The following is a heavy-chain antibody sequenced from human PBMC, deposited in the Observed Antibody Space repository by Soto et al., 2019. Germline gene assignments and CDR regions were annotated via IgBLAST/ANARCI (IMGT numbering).Heavy chain of an antibody. Sequence: ESGGGLVQPGGSLRLSCAASGFTFSSYAMSWVRQAPGKGLEWVSAISGSGSSTYYADSVKGRFTISRDNSKNTLYMQMNSLRADDTAVYYCDKDPVVGPGIAFDIWGQGTIVTVSS. J-gene: IGHJ3*02. D-gene: IGHD3-22*01. CDR1: GFTFSSYA. CDR3: DKDPVVGPGIAFDI. V-gene: IGHV3-23*01. CDR2: ISGSGSST.